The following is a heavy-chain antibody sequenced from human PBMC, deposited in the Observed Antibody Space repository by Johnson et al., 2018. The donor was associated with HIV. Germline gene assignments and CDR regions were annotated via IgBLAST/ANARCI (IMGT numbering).Heavy chain of an antibody. CDR3: ARGGAGRWTRDAFDI. CDR2: ISYDGSNK. V-gene: IGHV3-30-3*01. CDR1: GFTFSSYA. J-gene: IGHJ3*02. D-gene: IGHD1-1*01. Sequence: QVQLVESGGGVVQPERSLRLSCAASGFTFSSYALHWVRQAPGKGLEWVAVISYDGSNKYYADSVKGRFTISRDNAKNSLHLQMNSLRVDDTGIDYRARGGAGRWTRDAFDIWCQGTLVTVSS.